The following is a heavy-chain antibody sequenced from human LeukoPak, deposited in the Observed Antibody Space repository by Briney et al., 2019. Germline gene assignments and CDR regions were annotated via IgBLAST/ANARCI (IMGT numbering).Heavy chain of an antibody. CDR1: GYTFTSYG. V-gene: IGHV1-2*02. CDR3: ARDQSPWFDP. J-gene: IGHJ5*02. CDR2: INPNSGGT. Sequence: ASVKVSCKASGYTFTSYGISWVRQAPGQGLEWMGWINPNSGGTNYAQKFQGRVTMTRDTSISTAYMELSRLRSDDTAVYYCARDQSPWFDPWGQGTLVTVSS.